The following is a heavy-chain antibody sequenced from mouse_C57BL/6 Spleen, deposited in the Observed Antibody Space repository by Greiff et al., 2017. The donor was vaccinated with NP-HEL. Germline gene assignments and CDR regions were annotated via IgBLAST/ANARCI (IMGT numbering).Heavy chain of an antibody. J-gene: IGHJ1*03. CDR2: ISSGSSTI. CDR1: GFTFSDYG. Sequence: DVKLVESGGGLVKPGGSLKLSCAASGFTFSDYGMHWVRQAPEKGLEWVAYISSGSSTIYYADTVKGRFTISRDNAKNTLFLQMTSLRSEDTAMYYCARHSSPWYFDVWGTGTTVTVSS. CDR3: ARHSSPWYFDV. D-gene: IGHD1-1*01. V-gene: IGHV5-17*01.